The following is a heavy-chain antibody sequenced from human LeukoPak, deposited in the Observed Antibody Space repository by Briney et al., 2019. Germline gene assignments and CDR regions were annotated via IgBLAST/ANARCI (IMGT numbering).Heavy chain of an antibody. D-gene: IGHD6-19*01. Sequence: GGSLRLSCAVSGFPFSIYEMNWVRQAPGEGLEWVSNIGSSGTTIYYADSVKGRFYISRNNAKNSLYLQMNSLRVEDTAVYYCALLAVASDFDYWGQGALVTVSS. CDR1: GFPFSIYE. J-gene: IGHJ4*02. CDR3: ALLAVASDFDY. CDR2: IGSSGTTI. V-gene: IGHV3-48*03.